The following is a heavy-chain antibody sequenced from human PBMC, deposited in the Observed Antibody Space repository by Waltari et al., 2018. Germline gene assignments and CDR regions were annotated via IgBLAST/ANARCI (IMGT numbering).Heavy chain of an antibody. D-gene: IGHD6-13*01. CDR3: ASSIAAAGNPRLDY. J-gene: IGHJ4*02. CDR2: IIPIVGTA. V-gene: IGHV1-69*13. Sequence: QVQLVQSGAEVKKPGSSVKVSCKASGGTFSSYAIRWVRQAPGQGLEWMGGIIPIVGTANYAQKFQGRGTITADESTSTAYMELSSLRSEDTAVYYCASSIAAAGNPRLDYWGQGTLVTVSS. CDR1: GGTFSSYA.